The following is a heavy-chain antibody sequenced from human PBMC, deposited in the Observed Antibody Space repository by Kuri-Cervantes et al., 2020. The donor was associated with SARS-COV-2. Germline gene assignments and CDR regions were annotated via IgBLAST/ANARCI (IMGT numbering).Heavy chain of an antibody. Sequence: SVKVSCKASGGTFSSYAISWVRQAPGQGLEWMGGIIPIFGTANYAQKFRGRVTITTDESTSTAYMELSSLRSEDTAVYYCARGLWTSYFYYYYMDVWGKGTTVTVSS. J-gene: IGHJ6*03. CDR1: GGTFSSYA. V-gene: IGHV1-69*05. CDR3: ARGLWTSYFYYYYMDV. D-gene: IGHD3-10*01. CDR2: IIPIFGTA.